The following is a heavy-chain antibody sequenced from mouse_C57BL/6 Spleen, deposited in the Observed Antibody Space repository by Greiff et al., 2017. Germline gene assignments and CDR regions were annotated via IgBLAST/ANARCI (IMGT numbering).Heavy chain of an antibody. J-gene: IGHJ4*01. V-gene: IGHV1-61*01. Sequence: QQRPGQGLEWIGNIYPSDSETHYNQKFKDKATLTVDKSSSTAYMQLSSLTSEDSAVYYCARALYDYDAMDYWGQGTSVTVSS. D-gene: IGHD1-3*01. CDR2: IYPSDSET. CDR3: ARALYDYDAMDY.